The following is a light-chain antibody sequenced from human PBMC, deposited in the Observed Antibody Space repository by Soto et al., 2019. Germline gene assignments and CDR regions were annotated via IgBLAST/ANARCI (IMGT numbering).Light chain of an antibody. J-gene: IGKJ1*01. CDR1: QSVSSSF. Sequence: EIVLTQSPGTLSLSPVDRATLSCRASQSVSSSFLAWYQQKNGQAPRLLIHGASSRATGIPDRFSGSGSGTDFTLTISRLETEDFAVYYCQQYGSSPWTFGQGTKVDIK. CDR3: QQYGSSPWT. V-gene: IGKV3-20*01. CDR2: GAS.